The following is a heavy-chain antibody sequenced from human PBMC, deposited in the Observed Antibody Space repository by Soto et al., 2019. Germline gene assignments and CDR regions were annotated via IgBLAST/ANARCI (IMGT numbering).Heavy chain of an antibody. Sequence: PGGSLRLSCTASGFTFGDYAMSWFRQAPGKGLEWVGFIRSKAYGGTTEYAASVKGRFTISRDDSKSIAYLQMNSLKTEDTAVYYCTLWYQPRPFDYWGQGTLVTVSS. CDR3: TLWYQPRPFDY. J-gene: IGHJ4*02. CDR1: GFTFGDYA. D-gene: IGHD2-2*01. CDR2: IRSKAYGGTT. V-gene: IGHV3-49*03.